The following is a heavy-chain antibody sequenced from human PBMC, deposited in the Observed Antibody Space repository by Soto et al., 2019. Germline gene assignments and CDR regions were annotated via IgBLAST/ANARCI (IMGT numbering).Heavy chain of an antibody. CDR1: GLTFGSRA. D-gene: IGHD3-10*01. J-gene: IGHJ4*02. V-gene: IGHV3-23*01. CDR3: ARGSTDSYPGSRIFDF. Sequence: PGGSLRLSCVASGLTFGSRAMSWVRQAPGEGLQWVSTITDTGGDAKYADSVRGRFGISRDNSKKTLYLQMTSLTAEDSAMYFCARGSTDSYPGSRIFDFWGRGTLVTVSS. CDR2: ITDTGGDA.